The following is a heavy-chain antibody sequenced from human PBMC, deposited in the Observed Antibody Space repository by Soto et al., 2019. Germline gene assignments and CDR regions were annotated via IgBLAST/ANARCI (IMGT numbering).Heavy chain of an antibody. CDR1: RFTFSNYG. D-gene: IGHD5-18*01. Sequence: GGSLILSCAASRFTFSNYGMHWVRQTPGKGLEWVAVISYDGSNKYYADSVKGRFTISRDNSKNTLYLQMNSLRVEDTAVYYCAKVGFPYSYGYLFYYWGQGTLVTVSS. J-gene: IGHJ4*02. CDR3: AKVGFPYSYGYLFYY. CDR2: ISYDGSNK. V-gene: IGHV3-30*18.